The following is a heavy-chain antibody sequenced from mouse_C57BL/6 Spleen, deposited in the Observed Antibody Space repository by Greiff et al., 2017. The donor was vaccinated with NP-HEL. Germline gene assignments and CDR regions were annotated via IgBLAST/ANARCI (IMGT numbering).Heavy chain of an antibody. Sequence: VQLQESGAELVKPGASVKMSCKASGYTFTSYWITWVKQRPGQGLEWIGDIYPGSGSTNYNEKFKSKATLTVDTSSSTAYMQLSSLTSEDSAVYYCARSGKEAWFAYWGQGTLVTVSA. J-gene: IGHJ3*01. CDR3: ARSGKEAWFAY. D-gene: IGHD3-1*01. V-gene: IGHV1-55*01. CDR1: GYTFTSYW. CDR2: IYPGSGST.